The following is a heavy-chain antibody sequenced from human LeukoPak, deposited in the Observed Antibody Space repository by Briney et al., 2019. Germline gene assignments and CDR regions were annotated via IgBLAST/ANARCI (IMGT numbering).Heavy chain of an antibody. J-gene: IGHJ4*02. V-gene: IGHV5-51*01. Sequence: GESLKISCKGSGYIFANYWIGWVRQMPGKGLECLGVVYPGDSDTRYSPSFQGQVTISADKSISTAYLQWSSLKASDTAMYYCARCYYDFWSGPRCFDYWGQGTLVTVSS. CDR1: GYIFANYW. D-gene: IGHD3-3*01. CDR2: VYPGDSDT. CDR3: ARCYYDFWSGPRCFDY.